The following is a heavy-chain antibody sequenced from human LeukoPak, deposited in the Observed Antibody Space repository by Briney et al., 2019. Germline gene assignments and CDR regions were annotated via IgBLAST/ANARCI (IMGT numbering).Heavy chain of an antibody. D-gene: IGHD2-15*01. CDR2: ISYDGSNK. CDR3: ARDYFSRAAVLGYFDL. V-gene: IGHV3-30-3*01. CDR1: GFTFSSYA. Sequence: GGSLRLSCAASGFTFSSYAMHWVRQAPGKGLEWVAVISYDGSNKYYADSVKGRFTISRDSAKNSLYLQMNSLTAEDTAVYYCARDYFSRAAVLGYFDLWGRGTLVTVSS. J-gene: IGHJ2*01.